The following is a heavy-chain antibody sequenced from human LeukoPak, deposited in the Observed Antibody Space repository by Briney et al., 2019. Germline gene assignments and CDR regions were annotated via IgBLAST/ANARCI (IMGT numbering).Heavy chain of an antibody. CDR3: AKLDSSGWSYDAFDI. CDR2: ISGSGGST. CDR1: GFTFSSYA. D-gene: IGHD6-19*01. J-gene: IGHJ3*02. V-gene: IGHV3-23*01. Sequence: GGSLRLSCAASGFTFSSYAMSWVRQAPGRGLEWVSAISGSGGSTYYADSVKGRFTISRDNSKNTLYLQMNSLRAEDTAVYYCAKLDSSGWSYDAFDIWGQGTMVTVSS.